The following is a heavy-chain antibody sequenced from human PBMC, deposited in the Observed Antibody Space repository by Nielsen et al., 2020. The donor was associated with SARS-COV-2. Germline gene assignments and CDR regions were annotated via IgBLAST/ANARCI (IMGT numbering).Heavy chain of an antibody. Sequence: SVQVSCQVSGYTLPELSMHWVRQAPGKGLEWMGGFDPEDGETIYVQKFQGRVTITEDTSIDTAYMELSSLRSEETAVYYCAREYWAAMDNYYFDYWGQGTLVTVSS. CDR2: FDPEDGET. CDR3: AREYWAAMDNYYFDY. D-gene: IGHD5-18*01. J-gene: IGHJ4*02. CDR1: GYTLPELS. V-gene: IGHV1-24*01.